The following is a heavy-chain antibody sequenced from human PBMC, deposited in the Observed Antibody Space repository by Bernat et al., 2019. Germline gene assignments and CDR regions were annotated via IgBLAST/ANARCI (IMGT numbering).Heavy chain of an antibody. CDR3: ATTSDRRVRLLEWLVGYFDY. V-gene: IGHV3-30*03. Sequence: QVQLVESGGGVVQPGRSLRLSCAASGFTFSSYGMHWVRQAPGKGLEWVAVISYDGSNKYYADSVKGRFTISRDNSKNTLYLQMNSLRAEDTAVYYCATTSDRRVRLLEWLVGYFDYWGQGTLVTVSS. J-gene: IGHJ4*02. D-gene: IGHD3-3*01. CDR1: GFTFSSYG. CDR2: ISYDGSNK.